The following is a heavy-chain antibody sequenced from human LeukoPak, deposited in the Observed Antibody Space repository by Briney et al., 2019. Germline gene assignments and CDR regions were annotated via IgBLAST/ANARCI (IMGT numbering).Heavy chain of an antibody. D-gene: IGHD4-23*01. Sequence: GGSLRLACAASGFTFSTYWMHWVRHAPGKGLVWVSRIKSDGSSIMYADSVRGRFTISRDNAKNTLYLQMNSLRAEDTAVYYCARDLDYGGRANFDHWCQGTLVTVSS. CDR3: ARDLDYGGRANFDH. V-gene: IGHV3-74*03. CDR2: IKSDGSSI. CDR1: GFTFSTYW. J-gene: IGHJ4*02.